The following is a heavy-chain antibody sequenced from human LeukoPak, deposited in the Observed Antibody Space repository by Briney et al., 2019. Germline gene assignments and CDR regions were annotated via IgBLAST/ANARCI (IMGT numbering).Heavy chain of an antibody. J-gene: IGHJ4*02. CDR3: ARDRDQTYYFDY. V-gene: IGHV4-31*03. CDR2: IYYSGST. D-gene: IGHD5-24*01. CDR1: GGSISSGGYY. Sequence: PSQTLSLTCTVSGGSISSGGYYWSWIRQDPGKGLGWIGYIYYSGSTYYNPSLKSRVTISVDTSKNQFSLKLSSVTAADTAVYYCARDRDQTYYFDYWGQGTLFPVSS.